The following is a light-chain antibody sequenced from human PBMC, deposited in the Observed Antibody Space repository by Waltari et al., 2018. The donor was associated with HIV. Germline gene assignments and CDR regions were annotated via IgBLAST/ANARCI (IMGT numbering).Light chain of an antibody. V-gene: IGLV1-40*01. CDR1: SPNIRAGYD. CDR2: GDR. J-gene: IGLJ1*01. CDR3: QSYDRSLSGSFV. Sequence: QSVLTQPPSVSGAPGQRVTISCTGNSPNIRAGYDVHWYQHLPGTAPKLLIYGDRNRPSGVPDRFSASRSDTSASLAITGLQAEDEADYYCQSYDRSLSGSFVFGTGTKVTVL.